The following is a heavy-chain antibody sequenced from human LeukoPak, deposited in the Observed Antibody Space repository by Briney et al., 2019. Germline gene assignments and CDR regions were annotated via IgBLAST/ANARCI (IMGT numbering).Heavy chain of an antibody. J-gene: IGHJ3*02. CDR2: IFYTGGEI. CDR1: GGSMNSYY. Sequence: SETLSLTCTVSGGSMNSYYWSWIRQAPGKGLEWIGYIFYTGGEINYNRSLKSRLTISIDTSKNQFSLKLSSVTAADTAVYYCARERLGYSSGWYRAFDIWGQGTMVTVSS. D-gene: IGHD6-19*01. CDR3: ARERLGYSSGWYRAFDI. V-gene: IGHV4-59*01.